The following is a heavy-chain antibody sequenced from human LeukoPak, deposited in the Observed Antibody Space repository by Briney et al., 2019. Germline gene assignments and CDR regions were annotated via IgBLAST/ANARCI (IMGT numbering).Heavy chain of an antibody. CDR1: GFTFSSYS. CDR3: ARSFCSGGSCYGYYYYYYGMDV. Sequence: GGSLRLSCAASGFTFSSYSMNWVRQAPGKGLEWVSSISSSSSYIYYADSVKGRFTISRDNAKNSLYLQMNSLRAEDTAVYYCARSFCSGGSCYGYYYYYYGMDVWGQGTTVTVSS. J-gene: IGHJ6*02. D-gene: IGHD2-15*01. V-gene: IGHV3-21*01. CDR2: ISSSSSYI.